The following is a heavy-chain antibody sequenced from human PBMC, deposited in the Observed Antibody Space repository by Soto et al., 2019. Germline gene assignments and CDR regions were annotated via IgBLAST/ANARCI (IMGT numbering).Heavy chain of an antibody. CDR2: IYSGGST. CDR3: AGTRSYYSNWFDP. J-gene: IGHJ5*02. CDR1: GFTFSNYD. D-gene: IGHD1-26*01. V-gene: IGHV3-66*01. Sequence: GGSLRLSCSASGFTFSNYDMVWVRQAPGKGLEWVSVIYSGGSTYYADSVKGRFTISRDNSKNTLYLQMNSLRAEDTAVYYCAGTRSYYSNWFDPWGQGTLVTVSS.